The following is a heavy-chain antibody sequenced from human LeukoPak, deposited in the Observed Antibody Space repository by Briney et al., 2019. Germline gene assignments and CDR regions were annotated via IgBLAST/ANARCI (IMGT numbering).Heavy chain of an antibody. J-gene: IGHJ6*02. CDR2: IMQDGSDR. CDR1: GFTFSDSW. CDR3: ATYINWVAGDV. D-gene: IGHD1-1*01. Sequence: GGSLRLSCAASGFTFSDSWMSWVRQAPGKGLEWVANIMQDGSDRYYVDSVKGRFTISRDNAKNSLYLQMNSLRVEDTAVYYCATYINWVAGDVWGQGTTVTVSS. V-gene: IGHV3-7*01.